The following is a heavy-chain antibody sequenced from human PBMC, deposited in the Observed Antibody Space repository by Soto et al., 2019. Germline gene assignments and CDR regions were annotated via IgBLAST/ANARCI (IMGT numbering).Heavy chain of an antibody. D-gene: IGHD4-4*01. CDR2: IYYSGST. CDR3: ARDRNDSNRDDYYYGMDV. V-gene: IGHV4-31*03. J-gene: IGHJ6*02. Sequence: QVQLQESGPGLVKPSQTLSLTCTVSGGSISSGGYYWSWILQHPGKGLEWIGYIYYSGSTYYNPSLRSRVTISVDTPKNQFSLKLSSVTAADTAVYYCARDRNDSNRDDYYYGMDVWGQGTTVTVS. CDR1: GGSISSGGYY.